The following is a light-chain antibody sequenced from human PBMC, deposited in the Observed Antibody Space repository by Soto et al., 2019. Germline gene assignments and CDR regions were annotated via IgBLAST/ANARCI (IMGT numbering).Light chain of an antibody. CDR1: QSVSTN. V-gene: IGKV3-15*01. J-gene: IGKJ4*01. CDR3: QQYNNWPLT. Sequence: EIVMTQSPATLSVSPGETATLSCRASQSVSTNVAWFQQKPGQVPRLLIYGPSTRATGIPAKFSGSGSGTEFTLTISYLQSEDFADYYCQQYNNWPLTFGGGTKVEI. CDR2: GPS.